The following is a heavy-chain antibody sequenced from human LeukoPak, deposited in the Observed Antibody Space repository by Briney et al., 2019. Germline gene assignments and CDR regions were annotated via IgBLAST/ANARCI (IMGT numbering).Heavy chain of an antibody. Sequence: PSETLSLTCAVYGGSFSGYYWSWIRQPPGKGLEWIGEINHSGSTNYNPSLKSRVTISVDTSKNQFSLKLSSVTAADTAVYYCARDSSSWGCFDYWGQGTLVTVSS. V-gene: IGHV4-34*01. CDR2: INHSGST. CDR3: ARDSSSWGCFDY. J-gene: IGHJ4*02. CDR1: GGSFSGYY. D-gene: IGHD6-13*01.